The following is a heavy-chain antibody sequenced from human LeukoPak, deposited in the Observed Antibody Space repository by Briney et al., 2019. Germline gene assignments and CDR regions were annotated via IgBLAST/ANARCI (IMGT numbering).Heavy chain of an antibody. CDR2: INPSGGST. CDR1: GYTFTSYY. V-gene: IGHV1-46*01. J-gene: IGHJ4*02. D-gene: IGHD2-15*01. CDR3: ARDSNGDCSGGSCYAFDY. Sequence: ASVKVSCKASGYTFTSYYMHWVRQSPGQGLEWMGIINPSGGSTSYAQKFQGRVTMTRDMSTSTVYMELSSLRSEDTAVYYCARDSNGDCSGGSCYAFDYWGQGTLVTVSS.